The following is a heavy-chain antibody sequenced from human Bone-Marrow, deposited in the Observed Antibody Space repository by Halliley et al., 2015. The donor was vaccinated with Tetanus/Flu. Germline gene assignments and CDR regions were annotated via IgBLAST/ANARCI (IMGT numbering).Heavy chain of an antibody. CDR3: AKANYPFYYNFNV. Sequence: VSLITGDGTETYYADSVKGRFTISRDNSKNSLYLQMNSLRAEDTALYYCAKANYPFYYNFNVWGQGTTVTVSS. D-gene: IGHD1-26*01. CDR2: ITGDGTET. V-gene: IGHV3-43*02. J-gene: IGHJ6*02.